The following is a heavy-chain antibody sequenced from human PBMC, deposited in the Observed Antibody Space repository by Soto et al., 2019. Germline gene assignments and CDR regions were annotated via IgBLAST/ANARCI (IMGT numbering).Heavy chain of an antibody. J-gene: IGHJ4*02. CDR2: IYYSGST. CDR3: ARVAVGSWYVDY. D-gene: IGHD3-10*01. V-gene: IGHV4-31*03. Sequence: PSETLSLTCTVSGGSISSGGYYWSWIRQHPGKGLEWIGYIYYSGSTYYNPSLKSRVTISVDTSKNQFSLKLSSVTAADTAVYYCARVAVGSWYVDYWGQGTLVTVSS. CDR1: GGSISSGGYY.